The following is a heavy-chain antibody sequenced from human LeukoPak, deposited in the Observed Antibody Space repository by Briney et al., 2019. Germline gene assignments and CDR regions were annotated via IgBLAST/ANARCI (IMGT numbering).Heavy chain of an antibody. J-gene: IGHJ4*02. CDR3: ARRPQQLFVY. D-gene: IGHD6-13*01. V-gene: IGHV4-59*12. Sequence: SETLSLTCAVSGGSISSYYWSWIRQPPGKGLEWIAYIYYSGSTHHNPSLKSRVTISVDTSKNQFSLKLSSVTAADTAVYYCARRPQQLFVYWGQGTLVTVSS. CDR1: GGSISSYY. CDR2: IYYSGST.